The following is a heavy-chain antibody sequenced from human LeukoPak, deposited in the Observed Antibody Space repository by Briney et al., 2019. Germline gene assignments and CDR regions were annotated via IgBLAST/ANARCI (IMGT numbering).Heavy chain of an antibody. CDR1: GFTFSSYA. Sequence: GGSLSLSCAASGFTFSSYAMSWVRQAPGKGLEWVSAISGSGGSTYYADSVKGRFTISRDNAKNTLYLQMNSLRAEDTAVYYCARRGEMARIWGQGTLVTVSS. CDR3: ARRGEMARI. D-gene: IGHD5-24*01. CDR2: ISGSGGST. J-gene: IGHJ4*02. V-gene: IGHV3-23*01.